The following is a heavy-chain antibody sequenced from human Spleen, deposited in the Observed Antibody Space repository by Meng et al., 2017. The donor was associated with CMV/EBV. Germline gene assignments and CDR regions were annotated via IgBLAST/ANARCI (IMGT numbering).Heavy chain of an antibody. CDR3: ATHYYDFWSGYPIDY. D-gene: IGHD3-3*01. CDR2: IYYSGNT. Sequence: GSLRLSCTVSGGSINDTNYYWGWIRQPPGKGLEWIGSIYYSGNTYYNPSLKSRVTISVDTSKNQFSLKLSSVTAADTAVYYCATHYYDFWSGYPIDYWGQGTLVTVSS. J-gene: IGHJ4*02. V-gene: IGHV4-39*01. CDR1: GGSINDTNYY.